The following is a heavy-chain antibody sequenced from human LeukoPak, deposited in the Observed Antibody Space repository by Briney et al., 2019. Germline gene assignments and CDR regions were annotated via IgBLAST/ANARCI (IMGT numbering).Heavy chain of an antibody. CDR3: ARDLSGHIVVVTASYAFDI. Sequence: SVKVSCKASGGTFSSYAISWVRQAPGQGLEWMGRTIPILGIANYAQKFQGRVTITADKSTSTAYMELSSLRSEDTAVYYCARDLSGHIVVVTASYAFDIWGQGTMVTVSS. CDR1: GGTFSSYA. J-gene: IGHJ3*02. CDR2: TIPILGIA. D-gene: IGHD2-21*02. V-gene: IGHV1-69*04.